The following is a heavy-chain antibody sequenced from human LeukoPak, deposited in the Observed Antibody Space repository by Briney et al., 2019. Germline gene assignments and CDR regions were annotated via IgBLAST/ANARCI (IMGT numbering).Heavy chain of an antibody. V-gene: IGHV1-2*02. CDR1: GYTFTGYY. Sequence: GASVKVSCKASGYTFTGYYMHWVRQAPGQGLEWMGWINPNSGGTNYAQKFQGRVTMTRDTSISTAYMELSRLRSDDTAVYYCARGILGAAVWFGEFDFDYWGQGTLVTVSS. CDR2: INPNSGGT. D-gene: IGHD3-10*01. CDR3: ARGILGAAVWFGEFDFDY. J-gene: IGHJ4*02.